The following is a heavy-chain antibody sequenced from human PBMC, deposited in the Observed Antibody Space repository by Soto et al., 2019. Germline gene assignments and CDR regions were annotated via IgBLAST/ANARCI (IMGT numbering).Heavy chain of an antibody. CDR2: IYWDDDK. D-gene: IGHD2-15*01. J-gene: IGHJ4*02. V-gene: IGHV2-5*02. CDR3: THTMLYCTGGSCTTWFDY. CDR1: GFSLSTSGVG. Sequence: QITLKESGPTLVKPTQTLTLTCTFSGFSLSTSGVGVGWIRQPAGKALEWLALIYWDDDKRYSPSLNSRLTITKDTSKNQVVLTMTIMDPVDTATYYCTHTMLYCTGGSCTTWFDYWGQGTLVTVSS.